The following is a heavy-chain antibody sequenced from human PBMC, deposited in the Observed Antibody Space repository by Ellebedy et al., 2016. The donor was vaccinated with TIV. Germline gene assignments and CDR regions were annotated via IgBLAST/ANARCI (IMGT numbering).Heavy chain of an antibody. CDR2: ISYDGSNK. CDR1: GFTFNIYG. Sequence: GESLKISXAGSGFTFNIYGMHWVRQAPGKGLEWVAAISYDGSNKYYADSVKGRFTISRDNPKNTVFLQMNSLRGEDTAVYYCAKGPSRGAAAAKYWGQGTLVTDSS. V-gene: IGHV3-30*18. CDR3: AKGPSRGAAAAKY. D-gene: IGHD6-13*01. J-gene: IGHJ4*02.